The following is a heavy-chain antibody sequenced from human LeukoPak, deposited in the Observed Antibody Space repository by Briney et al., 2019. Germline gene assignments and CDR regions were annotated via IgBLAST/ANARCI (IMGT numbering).Heavy chain of an antibody. CDR1: GFTVSSNY. V-gene: IGHV3-66*01. CDR3: ARGPGYSSSWQRDY. D-gene: IGHD6-13*01. J-gene: IGHJ4*02. CDR2: IYSGGST. Sequence: NPGGSLRLSCAASGFTVSSNYMSWVRQAPGKGLEWVSVIYSGGSTYYADSVKGRFTISRDNSKNTLYLQMNSLRAEDTAVYYCARGPGYSSSWQRDYWGQGTLVTVSS.